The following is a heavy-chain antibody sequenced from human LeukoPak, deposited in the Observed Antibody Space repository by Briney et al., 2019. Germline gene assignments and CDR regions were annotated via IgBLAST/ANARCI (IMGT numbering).Heavy chain of an antibody. J-gene: IGHJ4*02. CDR1: GYTFTGYY. D-gene: IGHD2-15*01. CDR3: ARDGGTYCSGGSCYYGKFDY. V-gene: IGHV1-2*02. Sequence: ASVKVSCKASGYTFTGYYMNWVRQAPGQGPEWLGWINPNTGGTNYAQKFQGRVTMTRDTSISTAYMELSRLRSDDTAVYYCARDGGTYCSGGSCYYGKFDYWGQGTLVTVSS. CDR2: INPNTGGT.